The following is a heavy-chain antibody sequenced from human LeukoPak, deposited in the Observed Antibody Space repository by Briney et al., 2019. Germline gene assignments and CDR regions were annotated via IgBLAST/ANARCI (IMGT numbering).Heavy chain of an antibody. V-gene: IGHV6-1*01. CDR1: GDSVSSNSAA. D-gene: IGHD6-13*01. J-gene: IGHJ3*02. Sequence: SQTLSLTCSISGDSVSSNSAAWNWIRQSPSRGLEWLGRTYYRSKWYNDYAVSVKSRITINPDTSKNQFSLRLNSVTPEDTAVYYCARDHSSSWFVFDAFDIWGQGTMVTVSS. CDR2: TYYRSKWYN. CDR3: ARDHSSSWFVFDAFDI.